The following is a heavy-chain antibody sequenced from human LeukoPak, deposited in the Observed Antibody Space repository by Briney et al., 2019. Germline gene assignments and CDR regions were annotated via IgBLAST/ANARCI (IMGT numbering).Heavy chain of an antibody. V-gene: IGHV4-34*01. CDR2: INHSGST. CDR3: ARHEKYSSSWYGSPYFDY. D-gene: IGHD6-13*01. Sequence: SETLSLTCAVYGGSFSGYYWSWIRQPPGKGLEWIGEINHSGSTNYNPSLKSRVTISVGTSKNQFSLKLSSVTAADTAVYYCARHEKYSSSWYGSPYFDYWGQGTLVTVSS. J-gene: IGHJ4*02. CDR1: GGSFSGYY.